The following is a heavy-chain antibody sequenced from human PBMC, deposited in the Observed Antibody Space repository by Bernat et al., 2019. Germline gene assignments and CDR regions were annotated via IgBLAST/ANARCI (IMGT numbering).Heavy chain of an antibody. Sequence: QVQLVQSGAEVKKPGASVKVSCKASGYTFTSYYMHWVRQAPGQGLEWMGVINPSGGSTSYAQKFQGRVTMTRDTSTSTVYMELSSLRSEDTAVYYCARDSPYGGRYDAFDIWGQGTTVTVSS. V-gene: IGHV1-46*01. D-gene: IGHD4-23*01. CDR1: GYTFTSYY. CDR3: ARDSPYGGRYDAFDI. CDR2: INPSGGST. J-gene: IGHJ3*02.